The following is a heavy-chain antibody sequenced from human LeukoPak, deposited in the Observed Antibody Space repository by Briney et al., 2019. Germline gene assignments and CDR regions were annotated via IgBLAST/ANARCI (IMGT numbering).Heavy chain of an antibody. CDR2: IYYSGST. V-gene: IGHV4-39*01. Sequence: PSETLSLTCTVSGGSISSSSYYWGWIRQPPGTGLEWTGSIYYSGSTYYNPSLKSRVTISVDTSKNQFSLKLSSVTAADTAVYYCARSRSSSWYGPFDYWGQGTLVTVSS. CDR1: GGSISSSSYY. CDR3: ARSRSSSWYGPFDY. J-gene: IGHJ4*02. D-gene: IGHD6-13*01.